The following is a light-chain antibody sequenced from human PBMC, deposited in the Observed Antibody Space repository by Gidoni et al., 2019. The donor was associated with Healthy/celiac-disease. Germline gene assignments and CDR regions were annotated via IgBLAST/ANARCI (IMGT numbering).Light chain of an antibody. V-gene: IGKV3-15*01. J-gene: IGKJ5*01. Sequence: EIVMTQSPATLSVSPGERATLSCRASQSVNSNLAWYQQKPGQAPRLLIYGASTRATGIPARISGSGSGTEFTLTISSLQSEDFAVYYCQQYNNWPITFGQGTRLEIK. CDR2: GAS. CDR1: QSVNSN. CDR3: QQYNNWPIT.